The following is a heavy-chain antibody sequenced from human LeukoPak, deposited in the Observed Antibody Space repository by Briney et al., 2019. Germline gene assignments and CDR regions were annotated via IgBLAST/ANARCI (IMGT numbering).Heavy chain of an antibody. CDR1: GYTFTGYY. CDR2: INPNSGDT. Sequence: ASVKVSCKASGYTFTGYYIHWVRQAPGQGLEWVGWINPNSGDTHSAQNFQGRVTMTRDTSISTASMDLSRLGSDDTAVYYCARAPKNDAYDIWGRGTMVTVSS. CDR3: ARAPKNDAYDI. V-gene: IGHV1-2*02. J-gene: IGHJ3*02.